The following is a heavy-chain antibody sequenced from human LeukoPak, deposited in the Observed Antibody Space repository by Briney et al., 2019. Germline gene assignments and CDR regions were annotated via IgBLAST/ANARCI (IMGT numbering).Heavy chain of an antibody. J-gene: IGHJ6*02. CDR2: IIPILGIA. D-gene: IGHD1-26*01. V-gene: IGHV1-69*04. Sequence: GASVKVSCKASGGTFSSYAISWVRQAPGQGLEWMGRIIPILGIANYAQKFQGRVTITADKSTSTAYMELSSLRSEDTAVYYCAREGVGATPRDYYYGMDVWGQGTTVTVSS. CDR3: AREGVGATPRDYYYGMDV. CDR1: GGTFSSYA.